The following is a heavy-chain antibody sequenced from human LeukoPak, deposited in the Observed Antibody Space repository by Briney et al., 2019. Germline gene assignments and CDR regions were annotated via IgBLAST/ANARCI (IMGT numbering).Heavy chain of an antibody. Sequence: SETLSLTCTVSGASIRTNNYCWGWIRQPPGKGLEWIGSIYCSGNTYYNPILKSRVTISGDTSENQFSLKLTSVTAADTAVYYCARTRAGSYKKHYGYWGQGTQVTVSS. CDR2: IYCSGNT. D-gene: IGHD3-10*01. CDR3: ARTRAGSYKKHYGY. CDR1: GASIRTNNYC. J-gene: IGHJ4*02. V-gene: IGHV4-39*01.